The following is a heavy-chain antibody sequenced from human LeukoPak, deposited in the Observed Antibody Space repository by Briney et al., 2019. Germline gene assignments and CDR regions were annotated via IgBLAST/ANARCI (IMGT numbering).Heavy chain of an antibody. CDR2: IYHSGYT. CDR3: ATKEVLAFHI. Sequence: SETLSLTCAVSGVSISTSNWWSWIRQSPGKGLEWIGEIYHSGYTNHNPSLKSRVTMSVDKSKNQFSLKLSSVTAADTAVYYCATKEVLAFHIWGQGTMVTVSS. CDR1: GVSISTSNW. J-gene: IGHJ3*02. V-gene: IGHV4-4*02.